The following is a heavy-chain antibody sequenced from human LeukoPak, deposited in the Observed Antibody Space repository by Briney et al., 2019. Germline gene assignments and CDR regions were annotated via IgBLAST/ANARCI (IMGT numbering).Heavy chain of an antibody. CDR3: ARVSAAGTGPDS. CDR1: GDSVSSGNYY. CDR2: MSNSGHT. Sequence: SETLSLTCTVSGDSVSSGNYYWSWIRQPPGKGLEWIGFMSNSGHTDSTPSLKSRVTISLDTSKNQFSLKLNSVSAADTAVYYCARVSAAGTGPDSWGQGTLVTVSS. D-gene: IGHD6-13*01. J-gene: IGHJ4*02. V-gene: IGHV4-61*01.